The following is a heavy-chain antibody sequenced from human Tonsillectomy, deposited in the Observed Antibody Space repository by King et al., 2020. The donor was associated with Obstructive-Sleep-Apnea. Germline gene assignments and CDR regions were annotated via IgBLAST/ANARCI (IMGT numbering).Heavy chain of an antibody. Sequence: LQLQESGPGLVKPSETLSLTCSVSGYSISSGYYWGWIRQPPGKGLEWIGSIYQSGRTYYNPSLKSRVTISVVTSKNQFSLKLYSMTAADTAVYCCARVRAGGNAVDYWGQGTLVTVSS. V-gene: IGHV4-38-2*02. CDR1: GYSISSGYY. CDR2: IYQSGRT. D-gene: IGHD4-23*01. J-gene: IGHJ4*02. CDR3: ARVRAGGNAVDY.